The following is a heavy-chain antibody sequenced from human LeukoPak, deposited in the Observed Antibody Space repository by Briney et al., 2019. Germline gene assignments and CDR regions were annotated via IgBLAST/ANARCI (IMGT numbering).Heavy chain of an antibody. CDR2: INHSGST. V-gene: IGHV4-34*01. D-gene: IGHD3-3*01. J-gene: IGHJ6*03. CDR3: ARSDPATYYDFWSGPPHYYMDV. CDR1: GGSFSGYY. Sequence: SETLSLTCAVYGGSFSGYYCSWIRQPPGKGLEWIGEINHSGSTNYNPSLKSRVTISVDTSKNQFSLKLSSVTAADTAVYYCARSDPATYYDFWSGPPHYYMDVWGKGTTVTVSS.